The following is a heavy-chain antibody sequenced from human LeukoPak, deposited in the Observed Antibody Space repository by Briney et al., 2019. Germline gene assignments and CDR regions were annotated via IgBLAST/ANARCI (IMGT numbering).Heavy chain of an antibody. V-gene: IGHV3-48*03. CDR3: ARSHGDFPSGSGDF. CDR2: ISSSGSTI. J-gene: IGHJ4*02. CDR1: GFTFSSYE. D-gene: IGHD3-10*01. Sequence: QPGGSLRLSCAASGFTFSSYEMNWVRQAPGKGLEWVSYISSSGSTIYYADSVKGRFTISRDNAKNSLYLQMNSLRAEDTAVYFCARSHGDFPSGSGDFWGQGTLVTVSS.